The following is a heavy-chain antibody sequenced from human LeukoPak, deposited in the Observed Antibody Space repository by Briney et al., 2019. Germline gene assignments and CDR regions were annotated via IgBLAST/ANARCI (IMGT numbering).Heavy chain of an antibody. V-gene: IGHV5-51*01. CDR3: ARQMAIEMATISSAHAFDI. Sequence: GESLKISCKGSGYSFTSYWIGWVRQMPGKGLEWMGIIYPGDSDTRYSPSFQGQVTISADKSISTAYLQWSSLKASDTAMYYCARQMAIEMATISSAHAFDIWGQGTMVTVSS. CDR1: GYSFTSYW. D-gene: IGHD5-24*01. CDR2: IYPGDSDT. J-gene: IGHJ3*02.